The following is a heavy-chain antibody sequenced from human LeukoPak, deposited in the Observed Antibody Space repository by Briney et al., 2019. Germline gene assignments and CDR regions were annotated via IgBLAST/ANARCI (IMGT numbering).Heavy chain of an antibody. CDR1: GGTFSSYA. D-gene: IGHD3-10*01. V-gene: IGHV1-69*13. CDR3: ARDYYGSGSYYKPFDY. CDR2: VIPIFGTA. J-gene: IGHJ4*02. Sequence: SVKVSCKASGGTFSSYAISWVRQAPGQGLEWMGGVIPIFGTANYAQKFQGRVTITADESTSTAYMELSSLRSEDTAVYYCARDYYGSGSYYKPFDYWGQGTLVTVSP.